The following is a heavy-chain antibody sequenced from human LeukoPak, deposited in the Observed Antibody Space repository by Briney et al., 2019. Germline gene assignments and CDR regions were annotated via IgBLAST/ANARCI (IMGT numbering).Heavy chain of an antibody. CDR3: ARVRRKGSCSSTSCYYFDY. J-gene: IGHJ4*02. Sequence: ASVKVSCKASGYTFTSYDINWVRQATGQGLEWMGWMNPNSGNTGYAQKFQGRVTITRNTSISTAYMELSSLRSEDTAVYYCARVRRKGSCSSTSCYYFDYWGQGTLVTVS. D-gene: IGHD2-2*01. V-gene: IGHV1-8*03. CDR1: GYTFTSYD. CDR2: MNPNSGNT.